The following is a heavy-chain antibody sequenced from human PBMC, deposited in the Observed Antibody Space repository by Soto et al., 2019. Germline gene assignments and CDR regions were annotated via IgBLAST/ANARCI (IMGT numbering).Heavy chain of an antibody. CDR2: IKSETDGEAT. V-gene: IGHV3-15*01. Sequence: GGSLRLSCAASGFAFSNAWMSWVRQAPGKGLEWVGRIKSETDGEATDYVAPVKGRFTISRDDSKNTLYLQMNSLKIEDTAVYYCTTDLNGGFDYWGRGTLVTVSS. J-gene: IGHJ4*02. CDR3: TTDLNGGFDY. D-gene: IGHD2-8*01. CDR1: GFAFSNAW.